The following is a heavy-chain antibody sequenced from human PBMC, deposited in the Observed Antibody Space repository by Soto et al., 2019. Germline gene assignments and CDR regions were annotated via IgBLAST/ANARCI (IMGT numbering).Heavy chain of an antibody. CDR3: ARDTGFIDTYGMDV. J-gene: IGHJ6*02. D-gene: IGHD2-15*01. V-gene: IGHV4-31*03. Sequence: QVQLQESGPGLVKPSQTLSLTCTVSGGPISSGGYYWSWIRQHPGKGLEWIGYIYYSGSTYYNPSLKSRVTISVYTSKNQFSLKLSSVTAADTAVYYCARDTGFIDTYGMDVWGQGTTVTVSS. CDR2: IYYSGST. CDR1: GGPISSGGYY.